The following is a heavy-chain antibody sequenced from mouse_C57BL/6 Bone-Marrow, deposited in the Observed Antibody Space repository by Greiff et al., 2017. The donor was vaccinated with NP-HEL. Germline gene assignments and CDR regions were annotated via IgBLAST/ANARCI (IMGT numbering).Heavy chain of an antibody. CDR2: ILPSIGRT. Sequence: VHLVESGSELRSPGSSVKLSCKDFDSEVFPIAYMSWVRQKPGHGFEWIGGILPSIGRTIYGEKFEDKATLDADTLSNTAYLELNSLTSEDSSIYYCARGAVYYGYDGFAYWGQGTLVTVSA. J-gene: IGHJ3*01. D-gene: IGHD2-2*01. V-gene: IGHV15-2*01. CDR3: ARGAVYYGYDGFAY. CDR1: DSEVFPIAY.